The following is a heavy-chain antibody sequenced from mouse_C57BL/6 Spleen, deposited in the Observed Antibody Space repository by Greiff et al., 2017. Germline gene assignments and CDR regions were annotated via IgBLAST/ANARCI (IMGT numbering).Heavy chain of an antibody. CDR2: ISYDGSN. D-gene: IGHD1-1*01. J-gene: IGHJ2*01. CDR1: GYSITSGYY. CDR3: ARGDYYSSYYFDY. V-gene: IGHV3-6*01. Sequence: EVQLQESGPGLVKPSQSLSLTCSVTGYSITSGYYWNWIRQFPGNKLEWMGYISYDGSNNYNPSLKNRISITRDTSKNQFFLKLNSVTTEDTATYYCARGDYYSSYYFDYWGQGTTLTVSS.